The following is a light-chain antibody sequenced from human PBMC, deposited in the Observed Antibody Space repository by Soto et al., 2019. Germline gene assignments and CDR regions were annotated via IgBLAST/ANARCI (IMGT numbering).Light chain of an antibody. CDR2: GTS. V-gene: IGKV3-20*01. CDR1: QSVSSSY. Sequence: EIVLTQSPGTLSLSPGERATLSCRASQSVSSSYLAWYQQTPGQAPRLLVYGTSYRATGVPDRFSGSGSGTEFSLTISRLEPEDFAVYYCHQYGISPFGGGTKVDIK. CDR3: HQYGISP. J-gene: IGKJ4*01.